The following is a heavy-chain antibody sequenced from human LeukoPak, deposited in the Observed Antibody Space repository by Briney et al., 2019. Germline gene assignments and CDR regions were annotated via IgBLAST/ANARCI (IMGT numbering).Heavy chain of an antibody. Sequence: PGGSLRLSCAASGFTFSSYWMSWVRQAPGRGLEWVSYISSRSTTIYYADSVKGRFTISRDNAKNSLFLQMNSLRAEDTAMYYCVRSGAYGAHNSWGQGTLVTVSS. V-gene: IGHV3-48*01. D-gene: IGHD4-17*01. CDR1: GFTFSSYW. CDR2: ISSRSTTI. J-gene: IGHJ4*02. CDR3: VRSGAYGAHNS.